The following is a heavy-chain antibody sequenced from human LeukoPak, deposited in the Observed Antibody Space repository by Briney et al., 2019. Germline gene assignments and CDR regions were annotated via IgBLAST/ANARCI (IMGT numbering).Heavy chain of an antibody. D-gene: IGHD4-23*01. J-gene: IGHJ4*02. Sequence: TSETLSLTCTVSGGSISSYYWSWIRQPPGKGLEWIGYIYYSGSTNYNPSLKSRVTISVDTSKNQFSLKLSSVTAADTAVCYCARGEDYGGNEIDYWGQGTLVTVSS. CDR3: ARGEDYGGNEIDY. CDR2: IYYSGST. CDR1: GGSISSYY. V-gene: IGHV4-59*01.